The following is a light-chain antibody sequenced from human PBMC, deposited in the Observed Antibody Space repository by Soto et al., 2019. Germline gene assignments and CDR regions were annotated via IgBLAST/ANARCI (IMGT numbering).Light chain of an antibody. V-gene: IGKV3-11*01. CDR1: ERISHS. J-gene: IGKJ5*01. CDR2: DAS. CDR3: QLSQQRSSWPPIA. Sequence: VLAQAPATLALSPGDIVTLSCRANERISHSLAWYQQKPGQAPRILIYDASFRATGIPERFSGSGSGTDFTLFISSLEPEDFAVYYCQLSQQRSSWPPIAFGQGTRLEIK.